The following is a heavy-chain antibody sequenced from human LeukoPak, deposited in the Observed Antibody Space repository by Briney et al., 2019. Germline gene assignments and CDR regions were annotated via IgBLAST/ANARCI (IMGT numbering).Heavy chain of an antibody. D-gene: IGHD2-15*01. J-gene: IGHJ4*02. CDR1: GFTFSSYS. CDR3: ARDKGVVAAIFDY. Sequence: PGGSLRLSCAASGFTFSSYSMNWVRQAPGKGLEWVSSISSSSSYIYYADSVKGRFTISRDNAKNSLYLQMNSLRAEDTAVYYCARDKGVVAAIFDYWGQGTLVTVSS. V-gene: IGHV3-21*01. CDR2: ISSSSSYI.